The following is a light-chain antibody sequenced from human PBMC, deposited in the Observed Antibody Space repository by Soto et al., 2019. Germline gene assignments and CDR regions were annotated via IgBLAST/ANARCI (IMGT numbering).Light chain of an antibody. J-gene: IGKJ4*01. CDR2: GAS. Sequence: EIVITQSPVTLSVSPGETATLSCRASRSVSTNLAWYQQKPGQPPRLLIYGASTRATGIPARFSGGGSGTDFTLTISRLEPEDFAVYYCQQFSSYPLTFGGGTKVDIK. CDR1: RSVSTN. CDR3: QQFSSYPLT. V-gene: IGKV3-15*01.